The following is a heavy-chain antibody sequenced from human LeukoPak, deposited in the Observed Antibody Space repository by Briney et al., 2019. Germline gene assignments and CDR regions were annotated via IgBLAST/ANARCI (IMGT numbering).Heavy chain of an antibody. CDR3: ARVDRPGNSGYSSSWYGY. V-gene: IGHV1-2*02. CDR1: GYTFTGYY. D-gene: IGHD6-13*01. CDR2: FTPNSGGT. J-gene: IGHJ4*02. Sequence: ASVKVSCKASGYTFTGYYMHWWRQPPGKGLGGWGWFTPNSGGTNYAQKFQGRVTMTRDTSISTAYMELSRLRSDDTAVYYCARVDRPGNSGYSSSWYGYWGQGTLVTVSS.